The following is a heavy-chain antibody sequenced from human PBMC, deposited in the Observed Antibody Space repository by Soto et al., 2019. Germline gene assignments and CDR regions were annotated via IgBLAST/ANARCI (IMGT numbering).Heavy chain of an antibody. CDR3: ARQGFGTIHGLVDV. CDR1: GVSISSGDYY. J-gene: IGHJ6*02. V-gene: IGHV4-30-4*01. D-gene: IGHD3-10*01. CDR2: IYYSENT. Sequence: PSETLSLTCTVSGVSISSGDYYWSWIRQPPGKGLEWIGYIYYSENTYSNPSLKSRVAISGDTSKSQFSLKVNSVTAADTAVYYCARQGFGTIHGLVDVWGQGTTVTVSS.